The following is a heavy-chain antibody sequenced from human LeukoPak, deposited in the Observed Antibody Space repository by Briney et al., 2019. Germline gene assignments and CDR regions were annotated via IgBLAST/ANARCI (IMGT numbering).Heavy chain of an antibody. J-gene: IGHJ6*02. D-gene: IGHD2-21*01. V-gene: IGHV3-30-3*01. CDR3: ARDSIARGAYYYYGMDV. CDR2: ISYDGSNK. Sequence: PGGSLRLSCAASGFTFSSYAMHWVRQAPGKGLEWVAVISYDGSNKYYADSVKGRFTISRDNSKNTLYLQMNSLRAEDTAVYYCARDSIARGAYYYYGMDVWGQGTTVTVSS. CDR1: GFTFSSYA.